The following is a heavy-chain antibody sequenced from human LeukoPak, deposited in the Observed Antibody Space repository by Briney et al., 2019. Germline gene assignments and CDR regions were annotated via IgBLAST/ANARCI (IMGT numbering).Heavy chain of an antibody. J-gene: IGHJ3*02. CDR2: ISSSSSYI. CDR1: GFTFSSYS. Sequence: GGSLSLSCAASGFTFSSYSMNWVRQAPGKGLEWVSSISSSSSYIYYADSVKGRFTISRDNAKNSLYLQMNSLRAEDTAVYYCARVFTMIPRADAFDIWGPGTMVTVSS. CDR3: ARVFTMIPRADAFDI. D-gene: IGHD3-22*01. V-gene: IGHV3-21*01.